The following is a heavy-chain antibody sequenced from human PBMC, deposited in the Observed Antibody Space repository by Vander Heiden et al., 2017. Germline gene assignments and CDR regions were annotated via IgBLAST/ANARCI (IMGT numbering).Heavy chain of an antibody. CDR2: INPSGGST. J-gene: IGHJ4*02. CDR3: ARDQYYGGNSQFFDY. V-gene: IGHV1-46*01. D-gene: IGHD2-21*02. CDR1: GYTLTNYY. Sequence: QVQLVQSGAEVKKPGASVKVSCMASGYTLTNYYMHWVRQAPGQRLEWMGVINPSGGSTTYAQKFQGRVTMTRDTSTSTVYMELSSLRSEDTAVYYCARDQYYGGNSQFFDYWGQGTLVTVSS.